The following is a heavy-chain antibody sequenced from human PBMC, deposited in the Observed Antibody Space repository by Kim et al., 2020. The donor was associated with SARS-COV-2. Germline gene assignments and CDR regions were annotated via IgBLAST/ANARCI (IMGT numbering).Heavy chain of an antibody. V-gene: IGHV4-4*07. CDR1: GGSISSYY. J-gene: IGHJ4*02. D-gene: IGHD1-7*01. CDR3: AREETAATTRSFAY. Sequence: SETLSLTCTVSGGSISSYYWTWIRQPAGKGLEWIGRFYTRGSTNYNTSLKSRGTMSIDTSKNQFSLKLSSVTAADTAVYYCAREETAATTRSFAYWGQGTRVTVS. CDR2: FYTRGST.